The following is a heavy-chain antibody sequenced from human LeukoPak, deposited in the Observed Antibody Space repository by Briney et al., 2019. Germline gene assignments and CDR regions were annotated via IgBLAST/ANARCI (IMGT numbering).Heavy chain of an antibody. D-gene: IGHD3-22*01. CDR3: ARDPFYYYDSSGRPDAFDI. V-gene: IGHV4-30-4*08. CDR2: IYYSGST. J-gene: IGHJ3*02. CDR1: GGSISSGDYY. Sequence: SQTLSLTCTVSGGSISSGDYYWSWIRQPPGKGLEWNGYIYYSGSTYYNPSLKSRVTISVDTSKNQSSLKLSSVTAADTAVYYCARDPFYYYDSSGRPDAFDIWGQGTMVTVSS.